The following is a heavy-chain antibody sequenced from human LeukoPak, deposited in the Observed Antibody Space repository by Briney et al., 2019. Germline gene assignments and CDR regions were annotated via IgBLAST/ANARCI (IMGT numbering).Heavy chain of an antibody. CDR1: GYTFTGYY. D-gene: IGHD6-13*01. V-gene: IGHV1-2*02. J-gene: IGHJ4*02. CDR2: TNPNSGGT. CDR3: ARGGRYSSSWYPQFDY. Sequence: ASVKVSCKASGYTFTGYYMHWVRQAPGQGLEWMGWTNPNSGGTNYAQKFQGRVTMTRDTSISTAYMELSRLRSDDTAVYYCARGGRYSSSWYPQFDYWGQGTLVTVSS.